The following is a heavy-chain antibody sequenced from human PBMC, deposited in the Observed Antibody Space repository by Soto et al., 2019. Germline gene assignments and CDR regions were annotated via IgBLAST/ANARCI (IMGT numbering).Heavy chain of an antibody. J-gene: IGHJ6*02. D-gene: IGHD3-10*01. CDR2: IAYDGSLK. CDR1: GFTFSSYG. Sequence: QVQLVESGGGVVQPGGTLRLSCAASGFTFSSYGMQWVRQAPGKGLEWVAVIAYDGSLKYYVDSVKGRFTISRDNSKNTLYLQINSLRAEDTAVYYCAKDLKVSVSHYGTLNYYYGMDVWCQGTTVSVSS. V-gene: IGHV3-30*18. CDR3: AKDLKVSVSHYGTLNYYYGMDV.